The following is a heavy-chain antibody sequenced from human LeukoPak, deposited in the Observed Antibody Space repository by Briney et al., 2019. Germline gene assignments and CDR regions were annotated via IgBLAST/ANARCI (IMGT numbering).Heavy chain of an antibody. V-gene: IGHV4-34*01. D-gene: IGHD6-13*01. CDR3: ASTAAGTDY. CDR2: INHSGST. CDR1: GGSFSGYY. J-gene: IGHJ4*02. Sequence: PSETLSLTCAVYGGSFSGYYWSWIRQPPGKGLEWIGEINHSGSTNYNPSLKSRVTMSVDTSKNQFSLKLSSVTAADTAVYYCASTAAGTDYWGQGTLVTVSS.